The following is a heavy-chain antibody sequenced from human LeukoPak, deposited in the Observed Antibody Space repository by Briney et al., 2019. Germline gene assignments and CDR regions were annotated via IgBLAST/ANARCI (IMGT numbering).Heavy chain of an antibody. CDR1: GGSISSSSYY. V-gene: IGHV4-39*07. J-gene: IGHJ4*02. D-gene: IGHD5-18*01. CDR3: ARGGAVGYSYGYNLSLVH. Sequence: SETLSLTCTVSGGSISSSSYYWGWIRQPPGKGLEWIGTIYYSGSTYYNPSLKSRVTISVDTSENQFSLKLSSVTAADTAVYYCARGGAVGYSYGYNLSLVHWGQGTLVTVSS. CDR2: IYYSGST.